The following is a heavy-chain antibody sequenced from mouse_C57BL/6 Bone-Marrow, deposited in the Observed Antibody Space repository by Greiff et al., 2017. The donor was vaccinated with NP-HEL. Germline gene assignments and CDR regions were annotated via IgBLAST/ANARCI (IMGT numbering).Heavy chain of an antibody. CDR1: GYTFTSYW. CDR3: ARRGYGYDGAWFAY. D-gene: IGHD2-2*01. Sequence: QVQLKQPGAELVMPGASVKLSCKASGYTFTSYWMHWVKQRPGQGLEWIGEIDPSDSYTNYNQKFKGKSTLTVDQSSSTAYMQLSSLTSEDSAVYYCARRGYGYDGAWFAYWGQGTLVTVSA. V-gene: IGHV1-69*01. CDR2: IDPSDSYT. J-gene: IGHJ3*01.